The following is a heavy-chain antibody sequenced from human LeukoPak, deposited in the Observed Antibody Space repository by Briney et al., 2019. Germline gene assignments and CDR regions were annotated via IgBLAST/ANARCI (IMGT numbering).Heavy chain of an antibody. D-gene: IGHD3-3*01. Sequence: PGGSLRLSCAASGFTFSSYWMSWVRQAPGKGLEWVANIKQDGSEEYYVDSVKGRFTISRDNAKNSLYLQMNSLRAEDTAVYYCARGEWYRESYYFDYWGQGTLVTVSS. J-gene: IGHJ4*02. CDR2: IKQDGSEE. CDR3: ARGEWYRESYYFDY. CDR1: GFTFSSYW. V-gene: IGHV3-7*02.